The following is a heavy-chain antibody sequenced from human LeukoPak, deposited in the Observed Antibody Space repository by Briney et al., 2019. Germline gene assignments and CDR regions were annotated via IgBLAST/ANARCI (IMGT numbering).Heavy chain of an antibody. CDR2: ISSSGSTI. CDR3: ARGGSYLPIDY. J-gene: IGHJ4*02. Sequence: GGSLRLSCTASGFTFSSYEMNWVRQAPGKGLEWVSYISSSGSTIYYADSVKGRFAISRDNAKNSLYLQMNSLRADDTAVYYCARGGSYLPIDYWGQGTLVTVSS. D-gene: IGHD1-26*01. CDR1: GFTFSSYE. V-gene: IGHV3-48*03.